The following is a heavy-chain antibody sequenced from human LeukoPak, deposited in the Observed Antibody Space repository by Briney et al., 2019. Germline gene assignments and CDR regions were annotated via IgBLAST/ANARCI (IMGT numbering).Heavy chain of an antibody. D-gene: IGHD3-22*01. V-gene: IGHV3-33*01. CDR1: GFTLSSYG. CDR3: ARGGYGDSSDFDY. CDR2: IWYDGSNK. J-gene: IGHJ4*02. Sequence: GGSLRLSCAASGFTLSSYGMHWVRQAPGKGLEWVAVIWYDGSNKYYADSVKGRFTISRDNSKNTLYLQMNSLRAEDTAVYYCARGGYGDSSDFDYWGQGTLVTVSS.